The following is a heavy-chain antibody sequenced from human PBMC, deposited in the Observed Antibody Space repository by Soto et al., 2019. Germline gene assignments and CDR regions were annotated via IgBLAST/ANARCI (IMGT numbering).Heavy chain of an antibody. Sequence: WSLRLSCAGSGFTFGTYSMNWVRQAAGKGLEWIAYISYDSDTIQYADSVKGRFTISRDNAKNSLYLQMNSLRDEDTAVYYCARLYYDYVWGQGTTVTVSS. CDR2: ISYDSDTI. J-gene: IGHJ6*02. V-gene: IGHV3-48*02. CDR3: ARLYYDYV. D-gene: IGHD3-3*01. CDR1: GFTFGTYS.